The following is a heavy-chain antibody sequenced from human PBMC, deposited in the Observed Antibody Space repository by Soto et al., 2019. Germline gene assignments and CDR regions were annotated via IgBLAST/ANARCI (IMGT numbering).Heavy chain of an antibody. CDR1: GGTFSIYT. D-gene: IGHD2-2*03. CDR3: ARRGGGNGYCSSTSCYRDY. Sequence: QVQLVQSGAELKNPGSSVKVSCKASGGTFSIYTISWVRQAPGQGLEWMGRIIPILGIANYAQKFQGRVTITADKSTSTAYMELSSLRYEDTAVYYCARRGGGNGYCSSTSCYRDYWGQGTLVTVSS. V-gene: IGHV1-69*02. J-gene: IGHJ4*02. CDR2: IIPILGIA.